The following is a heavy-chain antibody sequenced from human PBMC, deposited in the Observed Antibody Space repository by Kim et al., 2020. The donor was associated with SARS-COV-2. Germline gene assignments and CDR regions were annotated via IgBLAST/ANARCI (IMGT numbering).Heavy chain of an antibody. Sequence: GGSLRLSCAASGFTFSSYAMSWVRQAPGKGLEWVSAISGSGGSTYYADSVKGRFTISRDNSKNTLYLQMNSLRAEDTAVYYCAKAGYFDWLFHTDHTYPNNYVDYCGQGTLVTVSS. V-gene: IGHV3-23*01. J-gene: IGHJ4*02. CDR3: AKAGYFDWLFHTDHTYPNNYVDY. CDR1: GFTFSSYA. CDR2: ISGSGGST. D-gene: IGHD3-9*01.